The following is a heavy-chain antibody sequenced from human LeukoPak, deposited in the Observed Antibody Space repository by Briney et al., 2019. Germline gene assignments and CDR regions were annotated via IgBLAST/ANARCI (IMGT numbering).Heavy chain of an antibody. CDR2: IRSKANSYAT. D-gene: IGHD6-13*01. CDR1: GFTFSSYW. Sequence: GGSLRLSCAASGFTFSSYWMTWVRHLPGKGLEWVGRIRSKANSYATAYAASVKGRFTISRDDSKNTAYLQMNSLKTEDTAVYYCTRPGQQLGNSYYYMDVWGKGTTVTISS. J-gene: IGHJ6*03. V-gene: IGHV3-73*01. CDR3: TRPGQQLGNSYYYMDV.